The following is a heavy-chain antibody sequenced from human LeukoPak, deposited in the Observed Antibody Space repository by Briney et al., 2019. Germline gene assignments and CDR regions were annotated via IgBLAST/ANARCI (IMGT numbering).Heavy chain of an antibody. CDR1: GFTFSLYS. CDR2: ISSSSSYI. V-gene: IGHV3-21*01. D-gene: IGHD3-3*01. Sequence: KPGESLRLSCAASGFTFSLYSMNWVRQAPGKGLEWVSSISSSSSYIYYADSVKGRFTISRDNAKNSLYLQMNSLRAEDTAVYYCARGTMGEFDYWGQGNLVTVSS. CDR3: ARGTMGEFDY. J-gene: IGHJ4*02.